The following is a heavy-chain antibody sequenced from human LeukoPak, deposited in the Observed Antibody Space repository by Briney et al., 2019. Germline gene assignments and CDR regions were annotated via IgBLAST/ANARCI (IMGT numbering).Heavy chain of an antibody. CDR3: ARHTHRSGLVFDY. CDR1: GGTFSSYT. V-gene: IGHV1-69*02. CDR2: IIPILGIA. D-gene: IGHD6-19*01. J-gene: IGHJ4*02. Sequence: SVKVSCKASGGTFSSYTISWVRQAPGQGLEWMGRIIPILGIANYAQKFQGRVTITADKSTSTAYMELSSLRSEDKAVYYCARHTHRSGLVFDYWGQGTLVTVSS.